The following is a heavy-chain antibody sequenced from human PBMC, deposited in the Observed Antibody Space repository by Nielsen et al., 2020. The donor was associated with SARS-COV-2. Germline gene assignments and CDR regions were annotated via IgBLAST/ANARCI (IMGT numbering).Heavy chain of an antibody. Sequence: SETLSLTCAVYGGSFSGYYWSWIRQPPGKGLEWIGEINHSGSTNYNPSLKSRVTISVDTSKNQFSLKLSSVTAADTAVYYCARLRATVTTPSWGQGTLVTVSS. D-gene: IGHD4-17*01. CDR1: GGSFSGYY. V-gene: IGHV4-34*01. CDR2: INHSGST. J-gene: IGHJ5*02. CDR3: ARLRATVTTPS.